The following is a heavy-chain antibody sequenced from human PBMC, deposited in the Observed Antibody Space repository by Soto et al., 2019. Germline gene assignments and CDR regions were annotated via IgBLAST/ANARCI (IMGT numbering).Heavy chain of an antibody. V-gene: IGHV3-20*04. J-gene: IGHJ4*02. CDR2: INWNGGST. D-gene: IGHD3-22*01. Sequence: EVQLVESGGGVVRPGGSLRLSCAASGFTFDDYGMSWVRQAPGKGLEWVSGINWNGGSTGYADSVKGRFTISRDNAKNSLYVQMNSLRAEDTALYYCARGNYDSSGYYQGPVDYWGQGTLVTVSS. CDR3: ARGNYDSSGYYQGPVDY. CDR1: GFTFDDYG.